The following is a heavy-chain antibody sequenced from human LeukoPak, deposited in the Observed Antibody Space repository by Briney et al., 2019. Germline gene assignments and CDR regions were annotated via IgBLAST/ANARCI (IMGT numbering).Heavy chain of an antibody. CDR1: GYTFTSYG. J-gene: IGHJ5*02. CDR3: ARYDSSGYEGWFDP. CDR2: INPNSGGT. Sequence: ASVKVSCKASGYTFTSYGISWVRQAPGQGLEWMGWINPNSGGTNYAQKFQGRVTMTRDTSISTAYMELSRLRSDDTAVYYCARYDSSGYEGWFDPWGQGTLVTVSS. D-gene: IGHD3-22*01. V-gene: IGHV1-2*02.